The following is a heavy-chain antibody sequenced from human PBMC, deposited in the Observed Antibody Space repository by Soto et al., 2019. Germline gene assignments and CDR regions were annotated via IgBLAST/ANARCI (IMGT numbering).Heavy chain of an antibody. CDR3: ARGATWSGYYTWIRYFDY. D-gene: IGHD3-3*01. Sequence: KQSQTLSLTCTVSGGSISSYYWSWIRQPPGKGLEWIGYIYYSGSTNYNPSLKSRVTISVDTSKNQFSLKLSSVTAADTAVYYCARGATWSGYYTWIRYFDYWGQGTLVTVSS. CDR2: IYYSGST. J-gene: IGHJ4*02. V-gene: IGHV4-59*01. CDR1: GGSISSYY.